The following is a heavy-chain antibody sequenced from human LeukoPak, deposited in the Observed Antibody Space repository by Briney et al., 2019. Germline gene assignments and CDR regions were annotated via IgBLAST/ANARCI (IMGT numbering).Heavy chain of an antibody. Sequence: GGSLRLSCAASGFTFSSYSMNWVRQAPGKGLEWVSYISSSSSTIYYADSVKGRFTISRDNAKNSLYLQMNSLRAEDTAVYYCASEIWPYYYGIDVWGQGTTVTVSS. J-gene: IGHJ6*02. V-gene: IGHV3-48*01. CDR3: ASEIWPYYYGIDV. D-gene: IGHD2/OR15-2a*01. CDR2: ISSSSSTI. CDR1: GFTFSSYS.